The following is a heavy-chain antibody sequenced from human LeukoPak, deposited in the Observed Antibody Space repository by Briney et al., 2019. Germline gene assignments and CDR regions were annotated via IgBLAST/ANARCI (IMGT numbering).Heavy chain of an antibody. CDR2: INHRRST. CDR3: ARGQFWSGYSI. V-gene: IGHV4-34*01. D-gene: IGHD3-3*02. J-gene: IGHJ4*02. Sequence: ETLSLTCAVYGGSFSGYYWSWIRQPPGKGLEWIGEINHRRSTNYNPSLKSRVTMSVDMSKNQFSLNLSSVTAADTAVYYCARGQFWSGYSIWGQGTLVTVSS. CDR1: GGSFSGYY.